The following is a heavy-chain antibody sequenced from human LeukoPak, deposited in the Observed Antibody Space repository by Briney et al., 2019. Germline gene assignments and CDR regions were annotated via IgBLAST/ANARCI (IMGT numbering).Heavy chain of an antibody. CDR1: GGSFGGNY. CDR2: IYYSGST. Sequence: SQTLSLTRAVYGGSFGGNYCRSIRQPPGKRKEWIGDIYYSGSTNYNPSLTSRVTISVDTSKNQFSLKLNSVTAADTAVYYCARGWGGIAVAGSFDYWGQGTLVTVSS. V-gene: IGHV4-59*01. J-gene: IGHJ4*02. D-gene: IGHD6-19*01. CDR3: ARGWGGIAVAGSFDY.